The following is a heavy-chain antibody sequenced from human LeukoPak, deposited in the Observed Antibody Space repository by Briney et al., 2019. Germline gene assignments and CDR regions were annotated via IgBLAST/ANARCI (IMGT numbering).Heavy chain of an antibody. CDR2: IDTSGST. V-gene: IGHV4-4*07. J-gene: IGHJ5*02. CDR1: GGSISSYY. D-gene: IGHD1-7*01. Sequence: SETLSLTCTVSGGSISSYYWSWIRQPAGKGLEWIGRIDTSGSTKNNPSLKSRVTISVDTSKNQFSLKLSSVTAADTAVYYCARSDNWNYSFWFDPWGLGTLVTVSS. CDR3: ARSDNWNYSFWFDP.